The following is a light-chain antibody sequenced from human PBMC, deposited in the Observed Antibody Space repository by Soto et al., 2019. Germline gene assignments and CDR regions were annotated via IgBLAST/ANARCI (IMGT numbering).Light chain of an antibody. CDR3: QPYNNWPLT. CDR2: AAS. Sequence: DIQLTQSPSSLSASVGDRVSISCRASQSISNYLNWYQQKPGKAPKVLIFAASRLQSGVPSRFSGSGSATDFTLTINSLQSEDFAIYYCQPYNNWPLTFGGGTKV. J-gene: IGKJ4*01. CDR1: QSISNY. V-gene: IGKV1-39*01.